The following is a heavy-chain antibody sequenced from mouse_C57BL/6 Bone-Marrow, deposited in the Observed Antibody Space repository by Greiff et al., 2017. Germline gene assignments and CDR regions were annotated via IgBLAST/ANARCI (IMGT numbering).Heavy chain of an antibody. CDR2: ISSGGSYT. Sequence: EVKLMESGGDLVKPGGSLKLSCAASGFTFSSYGMSWVRQTPDKRLEWVATISSGGSYTYYPDSVKGRFTISRDNAKNTLYLQMSSLKSEDTAMYYCARQNWDYFDYWGQGTTLTGSS. V-gene: IGHV5-6*01. CDR3: ARQNWDYFDY. CDR1: GFTFSSYG. J-gene: IGHJ2*01. D-gene: IGHD4-1*01.